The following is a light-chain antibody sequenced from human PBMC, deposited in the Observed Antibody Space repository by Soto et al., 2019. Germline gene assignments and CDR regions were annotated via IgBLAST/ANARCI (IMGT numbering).Light chain of an antibody. CDR1: QSMTTW. V-gene: IGKV1-5*03. J-gene: IGKJ5*01. CDR2: KAT. Sequence: IQXTPSPSTVSXSLGDSVTLTCRASQSMTTWLGRYQQKXGKAPKLVIYKATNLQGGGPSRFSGSGSATEFSRTISSLQPEDFAIYYGQQYNDYQYTFGQGTRLEIK. CDR3: QQYNDYQYT.